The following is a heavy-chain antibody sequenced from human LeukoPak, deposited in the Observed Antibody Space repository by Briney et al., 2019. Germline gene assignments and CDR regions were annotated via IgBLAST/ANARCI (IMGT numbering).Heavy chain of an antibody. CDR1: GFTVSSNY. D-gene: IGHD6-19*01. V-gene: IGHV3-53*01. CDR3: ARGFGAVADKLFDY. CDR2: IYSGGST. J-gene: IGHJ4*02. Sequence: GGSLRLSCAASGFTVSSNYMSWVRQAPGKGLEWVSVIYSGGSTYYADSVKGRFTISRDNSKNTLYLQMNSLRAEDTAVYYCARGFGAVADKLFDYWGQGTLVTVSS.